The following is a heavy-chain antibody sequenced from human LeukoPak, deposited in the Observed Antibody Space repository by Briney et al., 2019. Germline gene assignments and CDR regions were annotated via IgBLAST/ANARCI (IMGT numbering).Heavy chain of an antibody. CDR3: AREELLSANYYYYCMDV. V-gene: IGHV3-48*01. D-gene: IGHD1-26*01. CDR1: GFTFSTYS. Sequence: PGGSLRLSCAASGFTFSTYSMNWVRQAPGKGLEWISYICSSCGTTYYADSVKGRFTISRDNSKNTLYLQMNSLRAEDTAVYYCAREELLSANYYYYCMDVWGQGTTVTVSS. CDR2: ICSSCGTT. J-gene: IGHJ6*02.